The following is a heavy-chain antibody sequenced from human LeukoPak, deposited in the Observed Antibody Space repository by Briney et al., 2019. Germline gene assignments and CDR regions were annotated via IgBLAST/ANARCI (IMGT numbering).Heavy chain of an antibody. V-gene: IGHV3-30*18. J-gene: IGHJ4*02. CDR2: VSSDGGTK. Sequence: GGSLRLSCTASKFTFSNCGMQWVRQAPGKGLEWVAVVSSDGGTKYYADPVKGRFTISRDNSRNTMYLQMDSLRAEDTAVYYCAKEYDSGGYGANFDYWGQGTLVTVSS. D-gene: IGHD3-10*01. CDR3: AKEYDSGGYGANFDY. CDR1: KFTFSNCG.